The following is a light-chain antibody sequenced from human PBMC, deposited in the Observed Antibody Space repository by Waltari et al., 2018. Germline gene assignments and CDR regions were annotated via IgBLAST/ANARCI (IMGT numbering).Light chain of an antibody. J-gene: IGKJ1*01. CDR2: AAS. CDR1: QGISTW. CDR3: RQSNSFPWT. V-gene: IGKV1-12*01. Sequence: DIQMTRSPSSVSASVGDRVTITCRVSQGISTWLAWYQQKQGEAPKPLIYAASTLQSGVPSRFSGSGTGTDFTLTISSLQAEDFATYDCRQSNSFPWTFGQGTKVEIK.